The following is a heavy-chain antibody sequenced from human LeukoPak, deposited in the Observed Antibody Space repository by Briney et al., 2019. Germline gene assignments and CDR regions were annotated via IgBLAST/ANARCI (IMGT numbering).Heavy chain of an antibody. Sequence: SETLSLTCTVSGGSISSYYWSWIRQPAGKGLEWIGRIYTSGSTNYNPSLKSRVTMSVDTSKNQFSLKLSSVTAADTAVYYCARGRHVPLTYYFDYWGQGTLVTVSS. D-gene: IGHD3-16*01. CDR2: IYTSGST. J-gene: IGHJ4*02. CDR1: GGSISSYY. V-gene: IGHV4-4*07. CDR3: ARGRHVPLTYYFDY.